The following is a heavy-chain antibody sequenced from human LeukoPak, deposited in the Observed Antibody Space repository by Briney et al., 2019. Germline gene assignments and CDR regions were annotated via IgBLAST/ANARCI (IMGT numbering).Heavy chain of an antibody. D-gene: IGHD2-2*01. Sequence: QPGGSLRLSCAASGFTFGSFTMSWVRQAPGRSLEWVSAIRGTDTNTYYADSVKGRFTISRDNSKNTLYLQMNSLRADDTAVYYCARGDTPAGYFYYGMDVWGQGTTVTVSS. CDR2: IRGTDTNT. CDR3: ARGDTPAGYFYYGMDV. V-gene: IGHV3-23*01. J-gene: IGHJ6*02. CDR1: GFTFGSFT.